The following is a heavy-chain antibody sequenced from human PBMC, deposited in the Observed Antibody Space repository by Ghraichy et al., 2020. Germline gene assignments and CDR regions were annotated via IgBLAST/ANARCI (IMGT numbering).Heavy chain of an antibody. CDR3: ARVPSSAQWLVLY. CDR1: GFTFSSYW. J-gene: IGHJ4*02. D-gene: IGHD6-19*01. CDR2: IKQDGSEK. Sequence: GGSLRLSCAASGFTFSSYWMSWVRQAPGKGLEWVANIKQDGSEKYYVDSVKGRFTISRDNAKNSLYLQMNSLRAEDTAVYYCARVPSSAQWLVLYWGQGTLVTVSS. V-gene: IGHV3-7*04.